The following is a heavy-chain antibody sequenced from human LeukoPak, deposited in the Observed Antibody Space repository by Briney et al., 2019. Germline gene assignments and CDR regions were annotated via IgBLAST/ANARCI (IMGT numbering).Heavy chain of an antibody. CDR2: IYYSGST. D-gene: IGHD5-24*01. J-gene: IGHJ4*02. Sequence: SETLSLTCTVSGGSISSSSYYWGWIRQPPGKGLEWIGSIYYSGSTYYNPSLKSRVTISVDTSRNQFSLKLSSVTAADTAVYYCARGRDGYNWEDFDYWGQGTLVTVSS. CDR1: GGSISSSSYY. CDR3: ARGRDGYNWEDFDY. V-gene: IGHV4-39*07.